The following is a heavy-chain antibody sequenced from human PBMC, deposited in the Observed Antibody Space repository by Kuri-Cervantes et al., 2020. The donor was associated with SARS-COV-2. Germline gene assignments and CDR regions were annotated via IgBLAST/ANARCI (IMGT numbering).Heavy chain of an antibody. D-gene: IGHD1-26*01. CDR3: ARAFGGSYFNWFDP. J-gene: IGHJ5*02. Sequence: GESLKISCAASGFTFSSYAMHWVRQAPGKGLEWVAVISYDGSNKYYADSVKGRFTISRDNSKNTLCLQMNSLRAEDTAVYYCARAFGGSYFNWFDPWGQGTLVTVSS. CDR2: ISYDGSNK. V-gene: IGHV3-30*04. CDR1: GFTFSSYA.